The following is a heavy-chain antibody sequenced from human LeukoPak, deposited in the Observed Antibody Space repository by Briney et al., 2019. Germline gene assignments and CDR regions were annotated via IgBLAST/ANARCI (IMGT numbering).Heavy chain of an antibody. CDR2: ISGSGNSI. CDR3: ARLDEYSSSSNFDY. Sequence: GGSLRLSCAGSGFTSSTYAMSWVRQAPGKGLEWVSAISGSGNSIYYADSVKGRFTISRDNSKNTLYLQMNGLRAEDTAVYYCARLDEYSSSSNFDYWGQGTLVTVSS. D-gene: IGHD6-6*01. J-gene: IGHJ4*02. V-gene: IGHV3-23*01. CDR1: GFTSSTYA.